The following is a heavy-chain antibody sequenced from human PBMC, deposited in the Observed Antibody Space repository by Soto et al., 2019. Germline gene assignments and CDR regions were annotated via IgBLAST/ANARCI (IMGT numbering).Heavy chain of an antibody. V-gene: IGHV3-49*03. CDR2: IRSKAYGGTT. D-gene: IGHD4-17*01. Sequence: SGGSLRLSCTASGFTFGDYAMSWFRQAPGKGLEWVGFIRSKAYGGTTEYAASVKGRFTISRDDSKSIAYLQMNSLKTEDTAVYYCTRQPHDYGEPNNWFDSWGQGTLVTVSS. CDR1: GFTFGDYA. J-gene: IGHJ5*01. CDR3: TRQPHDYGEPNNWFDS.